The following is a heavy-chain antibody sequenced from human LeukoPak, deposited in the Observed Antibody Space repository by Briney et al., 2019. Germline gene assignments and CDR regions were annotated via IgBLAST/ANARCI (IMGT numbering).Heavy chain of an antibody. CDR2: INLDGSEK. D-gene: IGHD3/OR15-3a*01. Sequence: GGSLRLSCAASGFTFSSYWMTWVRQAPGKGLEWVANINLDGSEKFYVDSVKGRFTISRDNAKNSLFLQMNSLTAEDTAVYYCARDDGFSCYSYWGQGTLVTVSS. CDR3: ARDDGFSCYSY. CDR1: GFTFSSYW. V-gene: IGHV3-7*01. J-gene: IGHJ4*02.